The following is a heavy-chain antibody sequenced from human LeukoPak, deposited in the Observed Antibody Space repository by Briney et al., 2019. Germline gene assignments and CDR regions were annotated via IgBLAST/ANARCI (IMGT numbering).Heavy chain of an antibody. D-gene: IGHD6-13*01. CDR2: INPNSGGT. J-gene: IGHJ3*01. V-gene: IGHV1-2*02. CDR3: AREALKGQQLPYGEMET. CDR1: GYTFTGYY. Sequence: ASVKVSCKASGYTFTGYYMHWVRQAPGQGLEWMGWINPNSGGTNYAQKFQGRVTMTRDTSISTAYMELSRLRSDDTAVYYCAREALKGQQLPYGEMETWGQGTMVTVSS.